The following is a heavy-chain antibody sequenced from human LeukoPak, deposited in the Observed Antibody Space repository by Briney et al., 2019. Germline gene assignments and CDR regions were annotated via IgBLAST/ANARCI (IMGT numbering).Heavy chain of an antibody. CDR2: VLPVLGLS. Sequence: GASVKVSCKASGYTFTGYYMHWVRQAPGQGLEWMGRVLPVLGLSKTAQNFQGRVTITADKSTTTAYMELSSLRSEDTAVYYCARVDGDYSNGIFYFQHWGQGTLVTVSS. D-gene: IGHD4-11*01. CDR3: ARVDGDYSNGIFYFQH. CDR1: GYTFTGYY. V-gene: IGHV1-69*04. J-gene: IGHJ1*01.